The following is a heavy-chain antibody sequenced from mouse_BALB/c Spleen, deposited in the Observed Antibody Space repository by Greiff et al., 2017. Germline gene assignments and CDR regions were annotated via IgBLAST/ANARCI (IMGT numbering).Heavy chain of an antibody. CDR3: ARDDGSREAWFAY. J-gene: IGHJ3*01. V-gene: IGHV5-4*02. D-gene: IGHD1-1*01. CDR2: ISDGGSYT. CDR1: GFTFSDYY. Sequence: EVKLVESGGGLVKPGGSLKLSCAASGFTFSDYYMYWVRQTPEKRLEWVATISDGGSYTYYPDSVKGRFTISRDNAKNNLYLQMSSLKSEDTAMYYCARDDGSREAWFAYWGQGTLVTVSA.